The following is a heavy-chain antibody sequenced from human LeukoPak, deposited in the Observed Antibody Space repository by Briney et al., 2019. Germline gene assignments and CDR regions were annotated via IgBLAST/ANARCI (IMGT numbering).Heavy chain of an antibody. Sequence: QSGGSLRLSCAASGFTVSSNYMSWVRQAPGKGLEWVPVIYSGGSTYYADSVKGRFTISRDNSKNTLYLQMNSLRAEDTAVYYCASLDYAGHDAFDIWGQGTMVTVSS. CDR1: GFTVSSNY. CDR3: ASLDYAGHDAFDI. CDR2: IYSGGST. V-gene: IGHV3-66*01. D-gene: IGHD4-17*01. J-gene: IGHJ3*02.